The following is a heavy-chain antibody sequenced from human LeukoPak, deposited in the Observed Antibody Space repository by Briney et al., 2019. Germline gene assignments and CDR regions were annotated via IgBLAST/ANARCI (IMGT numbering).Heavy chain of an antibody. CDR3: ARGLHPGLYYGMDV. CDR2: ISYDGSNK. Sequence: GGSLRLSCAASGFTFSSYAMHWVRQAPGKGLEWVAVISYDGSNKYYADSVKGRFTIPRGNSKNTLYLQMNSLRAEDTAVYYCARGLHPGLYYGMDVWGQGTTVTVSS. V-gene: IGHV3-30-3*01. J-gene: IGHJ6*02. D-gene: IGHD5-24*01. CDR1: GFTFSSYA.